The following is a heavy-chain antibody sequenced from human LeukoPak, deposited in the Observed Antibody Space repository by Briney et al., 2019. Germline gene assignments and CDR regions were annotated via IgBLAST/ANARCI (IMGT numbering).Heavy chain of an antibody. Sequence: GGSVRLSCAAAGLTFRSYSMNWVRQARGKGLEWVSSIGSSSSYIYYTDSVKGRFTISRDNAKNSLYLQMNSLRAEDTAVYYCATTVAGTADYWGQGTLVTVSS. D-gene: IGHD6-19*01. CDR2: IGSSSSYI. J-gene: IGHJ4*02. CDR3: ATTVAGTADY. CDR1: GLTFRSYS. V-gene: IGHV3-21*01.